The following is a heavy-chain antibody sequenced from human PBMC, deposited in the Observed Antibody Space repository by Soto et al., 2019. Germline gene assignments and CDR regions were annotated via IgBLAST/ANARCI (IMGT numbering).Heavy chain of an antibody. J-gene: IGHJ4*02. CDR2: INHSGST. V-gene: IGHV4-34*01. Sequence: SETLSLTCAVYGGSFSGYHWSWIRQPPGKGLEWIGEINHSGSTNYNPSLKSRVTISVDTSKNQFSLKLNSVTAADTAVYSCARGSAYGDYGIDYWGQGTLVT. D-gene: IGHD4-17*01. CDR3: ARGSAYGDYGIDY. CDR1: GGSFSGYH.